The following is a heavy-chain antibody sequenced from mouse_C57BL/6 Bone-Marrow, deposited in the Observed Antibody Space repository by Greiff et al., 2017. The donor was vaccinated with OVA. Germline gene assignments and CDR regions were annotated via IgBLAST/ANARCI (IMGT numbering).Heavy chain of an antibody. V-gene: IGHV5-17*01. D-gene: IGHD4-1*01. CDR1: GFTFSDYG. CDR2: ISSGSSTI. CDR3: ARGELGWYFDV. J-gene: IGHJ1*03. Sequence: EVHLVESGGGLVKPGGSLKLSCAASGFTFSDYGMHWVRQAPEKGLEWVAYISSGSSTIYYADTVKGRFTISRDNAKNTLFLQMTSLRSEDTAMYYCARGELGWYFDVWGTGTTVTVSS.